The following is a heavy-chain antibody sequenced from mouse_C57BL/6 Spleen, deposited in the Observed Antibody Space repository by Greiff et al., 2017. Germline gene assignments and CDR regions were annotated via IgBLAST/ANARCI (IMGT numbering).Heavy chain of an antibody. CDR1: GFTFSDYG. CDR3: ARRNSNYGGYARDY. CDR2: ISSGSSTI. J-gene: IGHJ4*01. V-gene: IGHV5-17*01. Sequence: EVHLVESGGGLVKPGGSLKLSCAASGFTFSDYGMHWVRQAPEKGLEWVAYISSGSSTIYYADTVKGRFTISRDKAKNTLFLQMTRLRSEDTAMYYWARRNSNYGGYARDYWGQGTSVTVSS. D-gene: IGHD2-5*01.